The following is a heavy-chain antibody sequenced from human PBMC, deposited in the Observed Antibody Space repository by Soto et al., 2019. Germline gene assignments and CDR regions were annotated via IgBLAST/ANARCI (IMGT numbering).Heavy chain of an antibody. CDR1: GYTFINYG. CDR2: ISPYNDDT. CDR3: ARSWGDYVNPFDY. J-gene: IGHJ4*02. V-gene: IGHV1-18*01. D-gene: IGHD4-17*01. Sequence: GASVKVSCKTSGYTFINYGISWVRQAPGQGPEWMGWISPYNDDTKYAQKLQGRVTMTTDTSTRTAYIKMRSLRFDDTAVYYCARSWGDYVNPFDYWGQGTLVTVSS.